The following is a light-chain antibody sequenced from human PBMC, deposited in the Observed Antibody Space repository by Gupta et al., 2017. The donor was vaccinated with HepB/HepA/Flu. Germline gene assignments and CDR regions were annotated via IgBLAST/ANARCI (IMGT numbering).Light chain of an antibody. J-gene: IGKJ1*01. V-gene: IGKV1-39*01. CDR1: QSISSY. CDR2: AAS. CDR3: QQSYSTPWT. Sequence: DIQMTQSPSSLSASVGDRVTITCRASQSISSYLNWYQQKPGKVPKLLIYAASSLQSGVPSRFSGSGSGTDFTLTISSPQPEDFATYYCQQSYSTPWTFGQGTKVEIK.